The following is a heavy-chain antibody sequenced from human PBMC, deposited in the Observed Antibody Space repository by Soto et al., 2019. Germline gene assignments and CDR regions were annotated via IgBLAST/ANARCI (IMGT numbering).Heavy chain of an antibody. CDR2: VSPESGDT. CDR1: GYVFTGHY. CDR3: ARGPGYTYGSTYYFAMDV. Sequence: ASVKVSCKASGYVFTGHYIHWVRQAPGQGLEWMGWVSPESGDTTYAQNFKGRVTMTRATSISTAYLDLSRLRRDDTAVYYCARGPGYTYGSTYYFAMDVWGQGTTVTVSS. V-gene: IGHV1-2*02. J-gene: IGHJ6*02. D-gene: IGHD5-18*01.